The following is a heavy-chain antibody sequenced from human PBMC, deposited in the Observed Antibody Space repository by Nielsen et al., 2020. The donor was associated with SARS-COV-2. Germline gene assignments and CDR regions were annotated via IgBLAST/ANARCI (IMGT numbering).Heavy chain of an antibody. CDR2: IYYSGST. CDR1: GGSISSGGYY. CDR3: ARLEMTTVTEYYFDY. Sequence: SETLSLTCTVSGGSISSGGYYRSWIRQHPGKGLEWIGYIYYSGSTYYNPSLKSRVTISVDTSKNQFSLKLSSVTAADTAVYYCARLEMTTVTEYYFDYWGQGTLVTVSS. V-gene: IGHV4-31*03. J-gene: IGHJ4*02. D-gene: IGHD4-17*01.